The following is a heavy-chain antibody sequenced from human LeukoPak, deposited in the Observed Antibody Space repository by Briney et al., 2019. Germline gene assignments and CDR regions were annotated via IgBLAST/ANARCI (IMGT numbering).Heavy chain of an antibody. CDR1: RYTFTIYG. J-gene: IGHJ4*02. CDR3: ARDYYGSGSHDY. V-gene: IGHV1-18*01. CDR2: ITAYNGNT. D-gene: IGHD3-10*01. Sequence: ASVKLSCKASRYTFTIYGISWVRQAPGQGLEWMGWITAYNGNTNYAQKLQGRVTMTTDTSTSTAYMELRSLRSDDTAVYYCARDYYGSGSHDYWGQGTLVTVSS.